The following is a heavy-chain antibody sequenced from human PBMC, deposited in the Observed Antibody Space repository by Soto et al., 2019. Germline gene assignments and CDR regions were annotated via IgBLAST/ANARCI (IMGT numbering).Heavy chain of an antibody. CDR3: ARGLAQYYFDY. CDR2: INAGNGNT. V-gene: IGHV1-3*01. CDR1: GYTFPSYA. J-gene: IGHJ4*02. Sequence: ASVKVSCKASGYTFPSYAMHWVRQAPGQRLEWMGWINAGNGNTKYSQKFQGRVTITRDTSASTAYMELSSLRSEDTAVYYCARGLAQYYFDYWGQGTLVTVSS. D-gene: IGHD6-19*01.